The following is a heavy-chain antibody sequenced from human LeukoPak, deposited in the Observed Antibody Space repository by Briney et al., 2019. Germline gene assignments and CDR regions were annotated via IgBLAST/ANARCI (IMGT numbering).Heavy chain of an antibody. CDR1: GYTFTSYD. J-gene: IGHJ4*02. D-gene: IGHD1-26*01. Sequence: ASVKVSCKASGYTFTSYDINWVRQATGQGLEWMGWMNPNSGNAGPAQKFQGRVSLTRDTPITTAYMELSSLRSDDTAFYYCARAPMGVAPLYWGQGTLVTVSS. V-gene: IGHV1-8*01. CDR2: MNPNSGNA. CDR3: ARAPMGVAPLY.